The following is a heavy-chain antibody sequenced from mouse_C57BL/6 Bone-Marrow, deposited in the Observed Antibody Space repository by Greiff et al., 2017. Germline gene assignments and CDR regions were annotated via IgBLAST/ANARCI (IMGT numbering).Heavy chain of an antibody. D-gene: IGHD1-1*01. CDR3: ARRACSSYDYAMDY. CDR1: GYTFTSYW. J-gene: IGHJ4*01. V-gene: IGHV1-61*01. Sequence: QVQLQQPGAELVRPGSSVKLSCKASGYTFTSYWMDWVKQRPGQGLEWIGNIYPSDSETHYNQKFKDKATLTVDKSSSTAYMQLSSLTAEDSAVYYCARRACSSYDYAMDYWGQGTSVTVSS. CDR2: IYPSDSET.